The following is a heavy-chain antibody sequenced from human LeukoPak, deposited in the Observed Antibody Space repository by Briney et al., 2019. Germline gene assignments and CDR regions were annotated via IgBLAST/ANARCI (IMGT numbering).Heavy chain of an antibody. V-gene: IGHV4-31*03. CDR1: GGYISSGGYY. CDR3: ARSKWSAYCGGDCYTVYFDY. J-gene: IGHJ4*02. Sequence: SQTLSLTCTVSGGYISSGGYYWSWIRQHPGKGLEWIGYIYYSGSTYYNPSLTSRVSISVDTSKNHFSLKLSSVTAADTAVYYCARSKWSAYCGGDCYTVYFDYWGQGTLVTVSS. D-gene: IGHD2-21*02. CDR2: IYYSGST.